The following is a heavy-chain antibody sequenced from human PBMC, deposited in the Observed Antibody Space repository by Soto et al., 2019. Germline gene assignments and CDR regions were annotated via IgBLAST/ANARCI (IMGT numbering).Heavy chain of an antibody. D-gene: IGHD6-19*01. CDR2: IYYSGST. CDR1: GGSISSSSYY. CDR3: ARRRSRYSSGSDY. Sequence: PSETLSLTCTVSGGSISSSSYYWGWIRQPPGKGLEWIGSIYYSGSTYYNPSLKSRVTISVDTSKNQFSLKLSSVTAADTAVYYCARRRSRYSSGSDYWGQGTLVPVSS. J-gene: IGHJ4*02. V-gene: IGHV4-39*01.